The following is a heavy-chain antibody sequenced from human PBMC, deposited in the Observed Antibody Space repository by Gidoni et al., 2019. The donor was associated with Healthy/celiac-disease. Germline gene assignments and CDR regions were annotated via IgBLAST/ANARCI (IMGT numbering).Heavy chain of an antibody. V-gene: IGHV3-30*04. CDR3: ARDQAAVFGVGRFDY. Sequence: QVQLVESGGGVVQPGRSLRLSCAASGFTFSSYAMHWVRQAPGKGLEWVAVISYDGSNKYYADSVKGRFTISRDNSKNTLYLQMNSLRAEDTAVYYCARDQAAVFGVGRFDYWGQGTLVTVSS. CDR1: GFTFSSYA. CDR2: ISYDGSNK. J-gene: IGHJ4*02. D-gene: IGHD3-3*01.